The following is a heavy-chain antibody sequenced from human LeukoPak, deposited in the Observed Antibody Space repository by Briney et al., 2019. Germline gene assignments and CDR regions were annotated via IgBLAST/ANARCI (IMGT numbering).Heavy chain of an antibody. V-gene: IGHV3-21*01. CDR1: GFTFSSYA. J-gene: IGHJ4*02. Sequence: GGSLRLSCAASGFTFSSYAMSWVRQAPGKGLEWVSSISSSSSYIYYADSVKGRFTISRDNAKNSLYLQMNSLRAEDTAVYYCARDINSSGYYIDYWGQGTLVTVSS. CDR3: ARDINSSGYYIDY. D-gene: IGHD3-22*01. CDR2: ISSSSSYI.